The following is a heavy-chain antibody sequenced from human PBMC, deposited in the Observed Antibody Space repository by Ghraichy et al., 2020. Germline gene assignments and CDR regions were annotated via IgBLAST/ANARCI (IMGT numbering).Heavy chain of an antibody. J-gene: IGHJ4*02. V-gene: IGHV3-23*01. D-gene: IGHD1-26*01. CDR3: AKGGVGATRRDFDY. CDR2: IDSGGATT. Sequence: GSLRLSCAASGVTFRVYAMSWVRQAPGKGLEWVSSIDSGGATTHYADSVRGRFTISRDNSKNTLYLQLNSLRAEDTAVYYCAKGGVGATRRDFDYWGQGTLVTVSS. CDR1: GVTFRVYA.